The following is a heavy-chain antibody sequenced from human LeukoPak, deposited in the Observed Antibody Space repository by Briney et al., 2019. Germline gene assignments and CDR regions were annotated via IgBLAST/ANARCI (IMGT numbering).Heavy chain of an antibody. V-gene: IGHV3-23*01. D-gene: IGHD6-19*01. Sequence: PGGSLRLSCAASGVTFSTYAMSWVRQAPGKGLEWVSAISGSGDSTYYADSVKGRFTISRDNSKNTLYLQMNSLRAEDTAVYYCAKGQVGWYYFTMDVWGQGTTVTVSS. CDR2: ISGSGDST. CDR1: GVTFSTYA. J-gene: IGHJ6*02. CDR3: AKGQVGWYYFTMDV.